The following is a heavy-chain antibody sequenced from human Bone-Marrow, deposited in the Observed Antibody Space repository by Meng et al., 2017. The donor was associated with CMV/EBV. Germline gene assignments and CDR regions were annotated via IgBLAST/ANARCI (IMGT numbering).Heavy chain of an antibody. CDR1: GFTFSSYA. Sequence: ESLKISCAASGFTFSSYAMSWVRQAPGKGLEWVSSISGGSTYYADSRKGRFTISRDNSKNTLYLQMNSLRAEDTAVYYCARDLGDYWGQGTLVTVSS. V-gene: IGHV3-38*03. CDR2: ISGGST. CDR3: ARDLGDY. J-gene: IGHJ4*02.